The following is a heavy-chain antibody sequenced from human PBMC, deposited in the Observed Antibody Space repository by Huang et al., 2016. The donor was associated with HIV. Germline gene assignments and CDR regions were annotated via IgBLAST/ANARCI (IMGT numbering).Heavy chain of an antibody. Sequence: QVQLVESGGGVVQPGRSLRISCAASGFTFSSYGMHWVRQAPGKGVEGVAVISYDAKTKYYADSVKGRFSIARDNSKTTVYLQLNSLRVEDTAVYYCAKGGSAAAVLDFWGQGTLVTVSS. V-gene: IGHV3-30*18. CDR3: AKGGSAAAVLDF. CDR2: ISYDAKTK. D-gene: IGHD6-13*01. J-gene: IGHJ4*02. CDR1: GFTFSSYG.